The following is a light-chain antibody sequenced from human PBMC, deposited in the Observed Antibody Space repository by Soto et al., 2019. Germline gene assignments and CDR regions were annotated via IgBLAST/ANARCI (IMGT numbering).Light chain of an antibody. CDR3: SSYTSSSFGV. V-gene: IGLV2-14*01. J-gene: IGLJ2*01. CDR2: DVS. Sequence: QSALTQPASVSGSPGQSITISCTGTRSDVGGYNYVSWYQQHPGKAPKLMIYDVSNRPSGVSNRFSGSKSGNTASLTISGLQAEDEADYYCSSYTSSSFGVFGGGTKVTVL. CDR1: RSDVGGYNY.